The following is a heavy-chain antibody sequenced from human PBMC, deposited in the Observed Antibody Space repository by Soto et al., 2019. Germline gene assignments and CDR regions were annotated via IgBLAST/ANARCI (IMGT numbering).Heavy chain of an antibody. CDR1: GGSISSGDYY. D-gene: IGHD3-3*01. Sequence: SETLSLTCTVSGGSISSGDYYWSWIRQPPGKGLEWIGYIYYSGSTYYNPSLKSRVTISVDTSKNQFSLKLSSVTAADTAVYYCAREPVLRFLEWPYYYYYGMDVWGQGTTVTVSS. J-gene: IGHJ6*02. CDR2: IYYSGST. CDR3: AREPVLRFLEWPYYYYYGMDV. V-gene: IGHV4-30-4*01.